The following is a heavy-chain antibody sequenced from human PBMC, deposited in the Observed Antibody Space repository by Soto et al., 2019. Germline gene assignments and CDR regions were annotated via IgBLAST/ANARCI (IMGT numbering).Heavy chain of an antibody. D-gene: IGHD6-19*01. CDR3: TKDHSISGWAFDH. J-gene: IGHJ4*02. CDR1: GFIFSDCG. CDR2: ISYDGINK. Sequence: QVQLVESGGGVVQPGRSLRLSCEASGFIFSDCGMHWVRQAPGKGLEWVGVISYDGINKYYADSMKSRFTISRNNSKNMVYLQLHTLRVEDTAGYYCTKDHSISGWAFDHWGQGALVTVSS. V-gene: IGHV3-30*18.